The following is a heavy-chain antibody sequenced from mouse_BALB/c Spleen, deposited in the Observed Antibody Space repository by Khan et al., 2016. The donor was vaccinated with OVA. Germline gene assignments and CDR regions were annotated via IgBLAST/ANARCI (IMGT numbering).Heavy chain of an antibody. CDR3: TRLAYYYNSEGFAY. J-gene: IGHJ3*01. V-gene: IGHV5-6*01. D-gene: IGHD1-1*01. CDR2: ISSGGSYT. CDR1: GFTFSTYG. Sequence: DVQLVESGGDLVKPGGSLKLSCAASGFTFSTYGMSWVRQTPDKRLEWVATISSGGSYTYYPDSVKGRFTISRDNAKNTLNLQMRSLKSADTAMYYCTRLAYYYNSEGFAYWGQGTLVTVSA.